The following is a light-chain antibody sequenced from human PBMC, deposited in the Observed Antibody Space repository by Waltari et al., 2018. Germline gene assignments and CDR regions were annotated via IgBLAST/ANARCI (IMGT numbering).Light chain of an antibody. CDR3: QQYGGSPRIFT. CDR2: GVS. V-gene: IGKV3-20*01. Sequence: ESVLPQSPGPLSLSPGERATLPCKTSQNISSSFLTWYQQKPGQAPRPVVYGVSTRDTGIPDRFSGSRSGTDFTLTISRLEPEDFAVYYCQQYGGSPRIFTFGAGTKVEIK. J-gene: IGKJ3*01. CDR1: QNISSSF.